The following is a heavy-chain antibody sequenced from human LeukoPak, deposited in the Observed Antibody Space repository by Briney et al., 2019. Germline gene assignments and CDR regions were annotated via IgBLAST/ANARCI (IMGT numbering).Heavy chain of an antibody. V-gene: IGHV3-21*01. CDR2: ISSSATYI. CDR3: ATWDDYGDFVAFEY. CDR1: GFTFSSYA. Sequence: AGGSLRLSCAASGFTFSSYAMNWVRQAPGKGLEWVASISSSATYIYYADSVRGRFTISRDDAKKSVFLHMNSLRAEDTAVYFCATWDDYGDFVAFEYWGQGTLVTVSS. D-gene: IGHD4-17*01. J-gene: IGHJ4*02.